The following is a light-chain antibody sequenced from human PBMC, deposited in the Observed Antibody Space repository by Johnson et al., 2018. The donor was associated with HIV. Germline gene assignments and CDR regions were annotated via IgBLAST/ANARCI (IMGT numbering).Light chain of an antibody. Sequence: QSALTQPPSVSAAPGQKVTISCSGSNSNIGNNYVSWYQQVPGTAPKLPIYNNNKQPPGIPDRFSGSKPGPSATLGITGLKTGDEAVYYCGTWDSSLRTGFFGTGTKVTVL. J-gene: IGLJ1*01. V-gene: IGLV1-51*01. CDR1: NSNIGNNY. CDR3: GTWDSSLRTGF. CDR2: NNN.